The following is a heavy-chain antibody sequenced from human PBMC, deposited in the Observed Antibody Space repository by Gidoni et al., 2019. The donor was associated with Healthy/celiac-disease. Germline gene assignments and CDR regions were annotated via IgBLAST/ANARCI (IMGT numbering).Heavy chain of an antibody. D-gene: IGHD2-15*01. J-gene: IGHJ3*02. CDR3: AKDTCSGGSCYSDDAFDI. CDR1: GFTFSSYA. CDR2: ISGSGGST. V-gene: IGHV3-23*01. Sequence: EVQLLESGGGLVQPGGSLRLSCAASGFTFSSYAMSWVRQAPGKGLEWVSAISGSGGSTYYADSVKGRFTISRDNSKNTLYLQMNSLRAEDTAVYYCAKDTCSGGSCYSDDAFDIWGQGTMVTVSS.